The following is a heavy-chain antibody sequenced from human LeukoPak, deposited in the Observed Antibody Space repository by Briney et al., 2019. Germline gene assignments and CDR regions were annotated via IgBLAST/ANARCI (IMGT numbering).Heavy chain of an antibody. CDR2: INAGNGNT. CDR1: GFTFTSYA. V-gene: IGHV1-3*01. D-gene: IGHD3-9*01. CDR3: ASYDILTGSGDY. J-gene: IGHJ4*02. Sequence: ASVKVSCKASGFTFTSYAMHWVRQAPGQRLEWMGWINAGNGNTKYSQKFQGRVTITRDTSACTAYMELSSLRSEDTAVYYCASYDILTGSGDYWGQGTLVTVSS.